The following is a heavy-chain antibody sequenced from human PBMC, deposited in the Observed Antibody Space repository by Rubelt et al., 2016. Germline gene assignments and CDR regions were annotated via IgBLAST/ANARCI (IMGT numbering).Heavy chain of an antibody. CDR1: GFMFSNFS. D-gene: IGHD6-19*01. CDR2: IGSNSDTI. J-gene: IGHJ6*02. Sequence: RLSCAASGFMFSNFSMNWVRQAPGKGLEWISFIGSNSDTIYYADSVKGRFTVSRDNAKNSMYLQMNSLRGEDTAMYYCAREMAGSWNVWGQGTTVTVSS. V-gene: IGHV3-48*04. CDR3: AREMAGSWNV.